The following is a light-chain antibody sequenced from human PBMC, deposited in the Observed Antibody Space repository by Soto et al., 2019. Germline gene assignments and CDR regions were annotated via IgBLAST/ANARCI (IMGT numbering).Light chain of an antibody. CDR1: SSDVGGYNY. CDR2: VVS. J-gene: IGLJ3*02. CDR3: SSYTIPGV. V-gene: IGLV2-14*01. Sequence: QSVLTQPASVSGSPGQSITISCTGTSSDVGGYNYVSWYQQHPGKAPKLMIYVVSNRPSGVSNRFSGSKSGNTASLTISGLQAEDEADYYCSSYTIPGVFGGGTQLTVL.